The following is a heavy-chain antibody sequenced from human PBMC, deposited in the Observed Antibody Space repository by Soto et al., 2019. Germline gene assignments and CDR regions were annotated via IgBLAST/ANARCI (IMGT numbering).Heavy chain of an antibody. D-gene: IGHD3-3*01. CDR3: ARFRSITIFGAIDTGSDY. V-gene: IGHV1-8*01. Sequence: ASVKVSCKASGYTFTSYDINWVRQATGQGLEWMGWMNPNSGNTGYAQKFQGRVTMTRNTSISTAYMELSSLRSEDTAVYYCARFRSITIFGAIDTGSDYWGQGTLVTVSS. CDR1: GYTFTSYD. J-gene: IGHJ4*02. CDR2: MNPNSGNT.